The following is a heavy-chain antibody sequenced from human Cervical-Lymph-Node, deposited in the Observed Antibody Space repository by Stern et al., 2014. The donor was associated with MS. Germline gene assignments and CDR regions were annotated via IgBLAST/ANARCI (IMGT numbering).Heavy chain of an antibody. J-gene: IGHJ4*02. CDR3: ARKTTAKN. CDR1: GFPFSHYW. Sequence: EVHLVESGGGLVQPGGSLRLSCAGSGFPFSHYWMTWVRQAPGKGLEWVASINKDGSEKYYVDSLKGRFTISRDNAKNSLYLQMTSLRADDTAVYYCARKTTAKNWGQGTLVTVSS. CDR2: INKDGSEK. D-gene: IGHD4-17*01. V-gene: IGHV3-7*01.